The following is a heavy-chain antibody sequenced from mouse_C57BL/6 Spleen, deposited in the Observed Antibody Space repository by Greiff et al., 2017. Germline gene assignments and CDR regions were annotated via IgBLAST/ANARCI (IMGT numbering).Heavy chain of an antibody. D-gene: IGHD1-1*01. J-gene: IGHJ4*01. CDR3: ALVITTVVATDYAMDY. V-gene: IGHV1-22*01. Sequence: DVQLQQSGPELVKPGASVKMSCKASGYTFTDYNMHWVKQSHGKSLEWIGYINPNNGGTSYNQKFKGKATLTVNKSSSTAYMELRSLTSEDSAVYYCALVITTVVATDYAMDYWGQGTSVTVSS. CDR2: INPNNGGT. CDR1: GYTFTDYN.